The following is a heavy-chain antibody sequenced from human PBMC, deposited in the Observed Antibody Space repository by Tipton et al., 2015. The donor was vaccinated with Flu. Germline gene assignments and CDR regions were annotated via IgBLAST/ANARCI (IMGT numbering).Heavy chain of an antibody. CDR2: ISYSGST. D-gene: IGHD4-17*01. V-gene: IGHV4-59*01. CDR1: GGSISSYY. J-gene: IGHJ4*02. CDR3: ARVGDYTLKD. Sequence: TLSLTCTVSGGSISSYYWSWVRQPPGKGLEWIGYISYSGSTNYNPSLKSRVTISVDTSKNQLSLKVSSVTAADTAVYYCARVGDYTLKDWGQGTLLTVSS.